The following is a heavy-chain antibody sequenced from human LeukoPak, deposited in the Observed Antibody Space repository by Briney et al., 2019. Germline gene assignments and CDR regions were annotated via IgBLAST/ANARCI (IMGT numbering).Heavy chain of an antibody. CDR2: IKEDGSEK. CDR3: SRDSRIAMAGQDS. Sequence: GGSLRLSCAASGFPFSSYWMSWVRQAPGKGLEWVANIKEDGSEKYYVDSVKGRFTISRDNSKNSVYLQMSSLRAEDTAVYYCSRDSRIAMAGQDSWGQGTLLTVSS. CDR1: GFPFSSYW. J-gene: IGHJ4*02. D-gene: IGHD6-19*01. V-gene: IGHV3-7*01.